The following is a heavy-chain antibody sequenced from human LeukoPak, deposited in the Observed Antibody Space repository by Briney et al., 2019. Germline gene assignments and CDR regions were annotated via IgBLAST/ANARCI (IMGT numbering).Heavy chain of an antibody. Sequence: PSQTLSLTCTVSGGSISSGSYYWSWIRQPAGKGLEWIGRIYTSGSTNYNPSLKSRVTISVDTSKNQFSLKLSSVTAADTAVYYCAREDVVPAAKSFWFGPWGQGTLVTVSS. J-gene: IGHJ5*02. CDR2: IYTSGST. CDR3: AREDVVPAAKSFWFGP. CDR1: GGSISSGSYY. V-gene: IGHV4-61*02. D-gene: IGHD2-2*01.